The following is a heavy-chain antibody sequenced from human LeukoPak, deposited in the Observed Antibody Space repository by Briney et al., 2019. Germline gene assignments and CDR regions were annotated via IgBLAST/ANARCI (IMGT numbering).Heavy chain of an antibody. CDR2: INPNSGGT. D-gene: IGHD3-10*01. CDR1: GYTFTGYY. V-gene: IGHV1-2*02. J-gene: IGHJ6*03. CDR3: ARGSMASSLNYYYYYMDV. Sequence: ASVKVSCKASGYTFTGYYMHWVRQAPGQGLVWMGWINPNSGGTNYAQKFQGRVTVTRDTSISTAYMELSSLRSEDTAVYYCARGSMASSLNYYYYYMDVWGKGTTVTVSS.